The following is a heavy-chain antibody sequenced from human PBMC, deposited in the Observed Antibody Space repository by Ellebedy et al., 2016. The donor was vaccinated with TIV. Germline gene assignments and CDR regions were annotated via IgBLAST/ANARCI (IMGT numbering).Heavy chain of an antibody. CDR2: IIPIFGTA. V-gene: IGHV1-69*13. Sequence: ASVKVSXXASGGTFSSYAISWVRQAPGQGLEWMGGIIPIFGTANYAQKFQGRVTITADESTSTAYMELSSLRSEDTAVYYCASGYCGGDCYSRGRWFDPWGQGTLVTVSS. CDR1: GGTFSSYA. J-gene: IGHJ5*02. D-gene: IGHD2-21*02. CDR3: ASGYCGGDCYSRGRWFDP.